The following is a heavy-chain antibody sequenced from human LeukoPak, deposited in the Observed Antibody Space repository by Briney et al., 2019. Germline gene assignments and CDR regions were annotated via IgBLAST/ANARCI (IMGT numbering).Heavy chain of an antibody. CDR1: GFTFSTYS. J-gene: IGHJ4*02. Sequence: GGSLRLSCAASGFTFSTYSMNWVRQAPGKGLEWVSFIYSDNTHYSDSVKGRFTTSRDNSKNTLYLQMNSLRAEDTAVYYCARRAGAYSHPYDYWGQGTLVTVSS. V-gene: IGHV3-53*01. CDR3: ARRAGAYSHPYDY. D-gene: IGHD4/OR15-4a*01. CDR2: IYSDNT.